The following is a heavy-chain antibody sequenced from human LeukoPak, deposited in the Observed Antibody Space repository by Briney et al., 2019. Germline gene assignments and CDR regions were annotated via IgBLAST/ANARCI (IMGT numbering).Heavy chain of an antibody. J-gene: IGHJ4*02. Sequence: ASVKVSCKASGYTFTNYYIHWVRQAPGQGLEWMGIINPNGGSTSYAQRSQGRVTMTRDTSTSTVYMELSSLRSDDTAVYYCARAVWQWLPRFFDYWGQGTLVTVSS. CDR2: INPNGGST. CDR1: GYTFTNYY. CDR3: ARAVWQWLPRFFDY. V-gene: IGHV1-46*01. D-gene: IGHD6-19*01.